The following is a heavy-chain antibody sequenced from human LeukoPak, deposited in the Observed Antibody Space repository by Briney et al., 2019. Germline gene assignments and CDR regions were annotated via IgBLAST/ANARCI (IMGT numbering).Heavy chain of an antibody. D-gene: IGHD3-22*01. J-gene: IGHJ5*02. V-gene: IGHV4-59*12. CDR3: ARYPRQYDSSGYRWFDP. CDR2: IYYSGST. Sequence: SETLPLTCTVSGGSISSYYWSWIRQPPGKGLEWIGYIYYSGSTNYNPSLKSRVTISVDTSKNQFSLKLSSVTAADTAVYYCARYPRQYDSSGYRWFDPWGQGTLVTVSS. CDR1: GGSISSYY.